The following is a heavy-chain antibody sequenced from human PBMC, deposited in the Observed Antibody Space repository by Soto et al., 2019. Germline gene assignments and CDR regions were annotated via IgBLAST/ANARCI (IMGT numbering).Heavy chain of an antibody. CDR2: ISGSGGST. D-gene: IGHD6-25*01. CDR3: AKEGIRGYFYYYGMDV. V-gene: IGHV3-23*01. CDR1: GFTFSSYA. Sequence: GGSLRLSCAASGFTFSSYAMSWVRQAPGKGLEWVSAISGSGGSTYYADSVKGRFTISKDNSKNTLYLQMNSLRAEDTAVYYCAKEGIRGYFYYYGMDVWGQGTTVTVSS. J-gene: IGHJ6*02.